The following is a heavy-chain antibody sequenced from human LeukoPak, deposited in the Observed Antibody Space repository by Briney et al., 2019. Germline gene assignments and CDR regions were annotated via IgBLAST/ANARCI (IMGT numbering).Heavy chain of an antibody. CDR3: AKGHDYGDYGALYYGMDV. CDR2: ISWNSGSI. D-gene: IGHD4-17*01. V-gene: IGHV3-9*01. Sequence: GESLRLSCAASGFTFDDYAMHWVRQAPGKGLEWVSGISWNSGSIGYADSVKGRFTISRDNAKNSLYLQMNSLRAEDTALYYCAKGHDYGDYGALYYGMDVWGQGTTVTVSS. CDR1: GFTFDDYA. J-gene: IGHJ6*02.